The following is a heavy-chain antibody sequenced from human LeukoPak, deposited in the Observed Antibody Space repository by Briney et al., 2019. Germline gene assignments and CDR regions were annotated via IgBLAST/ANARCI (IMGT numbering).Heavy chain of an antibody. CDR2: INPNSGGT. J-gene: IGHJ4*02. CDR3: ARGKXVLRPQLTAY. V-gene: IGHV1-2*02. CDR1: GYTFTGYY. Sequence: ASVKVSCKASGYTFTGYYMHWVRQAPGQGLEWMGWINPNSGGTNYAQKFQGRVTMTRDTSISTAYMELSRLRSDDTAVYYCARGKXVLRPQLTAYWGQGTLATVSS. D-gene: IGHD5-24*01.